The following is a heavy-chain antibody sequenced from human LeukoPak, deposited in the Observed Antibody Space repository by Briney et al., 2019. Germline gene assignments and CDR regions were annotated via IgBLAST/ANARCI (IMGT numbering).Heavy chain of an antibody. D-gene: IGHD5-24*01. J-gene: IGHJ3*02. CDR3: ARTLEMAPSPRKDAFDI. CDR1: GYSFTSYW. CDR2: IYPGDSDT. V-gene: IGHV5-51*01. Sequence: GESLKISCKGSGYSFTSYWIGWVRQMPGKGLEWMGIIYPGDSDTRYSPSFQGQVTISADKSISTAYLQWSSLKASDTAMYYCARTLEMAPSPRKDAFDIWGQGTMVTVSS.